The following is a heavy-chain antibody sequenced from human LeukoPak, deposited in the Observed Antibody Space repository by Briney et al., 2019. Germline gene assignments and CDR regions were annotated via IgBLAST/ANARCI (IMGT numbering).Heavy chain of an antibody. CDR3: ARAEALSDSSGYYEDW. J-gene: IGHJ4*02. D-gene: IGHD3-22*01. V-gene: IGHV4-4*02. CDR1: GGSISSSNW. Sequence: PSETLSLTCAVSGGSISSSNWWSWVRQPPGKGLEWIGEIYHSGSTNYNPSLKSRVTISVDKSKNQFSLKLSSVTAADTAVYYCARAEALSDSSGYYEDWWGQGTLVTVSS. CDR2: IYHSGST.